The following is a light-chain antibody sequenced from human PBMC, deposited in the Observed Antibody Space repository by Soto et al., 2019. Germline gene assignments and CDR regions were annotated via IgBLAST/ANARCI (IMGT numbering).Light chain of an antibody. CDR3: SSYTSSSTRV. J-gene: IGLJ2*01. CDR1: SSDIDTYNY. CDR2: DVS. V-gene: IGLV2-14*01. Sequence: QSALTQPASVSGSPGQSITISCTGTSSDIDTYNYVSWYQQHPGKAPKLMIYDVSNRPSGVSNRFSGSKSGNTASLTISGLQAEDEADYYCSSYTSSSTRVFGGGTQLTVL.